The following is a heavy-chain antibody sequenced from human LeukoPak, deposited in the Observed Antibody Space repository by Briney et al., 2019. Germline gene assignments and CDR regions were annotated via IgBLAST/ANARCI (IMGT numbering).Heavy chain of an antibody. CDR2: IKEDGSEK. V-gene: IGHV3-7*03. Sequence: GGSLRLSCAASGFTFSSNWMSWVRQAPGKGLEWVANIKEDGSEKYYVDSVKGRFTISRDNIKNSLYLQMNSLRAEDTAVYYCAKAGAYSGYGDYWGQGTLVTVSS. D-gene: IGHD5-12*01. J-gene: IGHJ4*02. CDR3: AKAGAYSGYGDY. CDR1: GFTFSSNW.